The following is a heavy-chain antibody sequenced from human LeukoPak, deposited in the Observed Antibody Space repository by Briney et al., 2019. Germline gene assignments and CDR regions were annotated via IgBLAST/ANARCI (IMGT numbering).Heavy chain of an antibody. Sequence: GAPVKVSCTPSGATFSSYAISWVRQAPGQGLEWMGGIIPIFGTANYAQKFQGRVTITADESTSTAYMELSSLRSEDTAVYYCAREGGIAVAGTGYNWFDTWGQGTLVTVSS. CDR3: AREGGIAVAGTGYNWFDT. J-gene: IGHJ5*02. CDR1: GATFSSYA. D-gene: IGHD6-19*01. CDR2: IIPIFGTA. V-gene: IGHV1-69*13.